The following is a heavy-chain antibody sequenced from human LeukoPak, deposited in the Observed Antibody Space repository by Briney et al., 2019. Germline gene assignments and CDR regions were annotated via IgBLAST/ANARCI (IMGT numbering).Heavy chain of an antibody. J-gene: IGHJ4*02. D-gene: IGHD2-8*01. V-gene: IGHV4-59*01. CDR2: IYYSGST. Sequence: PSETLTVTCTVSGGSISSYYWSWIRQPPGKGLEWIGYIYYSGSTNYNPSLKSRVTISVDTSKNQFSLKLSSVTAADTAVYYCARDRCTNGVCYNDDWGQGTLVTVSS. CDR3: ARDRCTNGVCYNDD. CDR1: GGSISSYY.